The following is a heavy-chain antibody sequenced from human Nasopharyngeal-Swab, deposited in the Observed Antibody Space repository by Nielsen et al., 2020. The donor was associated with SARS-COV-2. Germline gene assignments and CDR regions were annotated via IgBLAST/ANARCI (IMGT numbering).Heavy chain of an antibody. CDR2: ISYDGSNK. V-gene: IGHV3-30-3*01. D-gene: IGHD4-17*01. CDR1: GFTFSSYA. CDR3: ARDRLYGDYEVGWFDP. J-gene: IGHJ5*02. Sequence: SLNISCAASGFTFSSYAMHWVRQAPGKGLEWVAVISYDGSNKYYADSVKGRFTISRDNAKNSLYLQMNSLRAEDTAVYYCARDRLYGDYEVGWFDPWGQGTLVTVSS.